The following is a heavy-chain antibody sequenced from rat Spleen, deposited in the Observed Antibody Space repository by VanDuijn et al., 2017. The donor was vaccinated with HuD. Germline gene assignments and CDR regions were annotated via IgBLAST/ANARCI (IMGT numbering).Heavy chain of an antibody. D-gene: IGHD1-11*01. V-gene: IGHV5-29*01. Sequence: EVQLVESGGGLVQPGRSLKLSCVVSRFTFSNYGMHWIRRGPTKGLEWVATIIYDGGSTYYRDSVKGRFTISRHTAESSLNLEMDSLRSEDTATYYCARHEDYVGFAYWGQGTLVTVSS. CDR3: ARHEDYVGFAY. J-gene: IGHJ3*01. CDR1: RFTFSNYG. CDR2: IIYDGGST.